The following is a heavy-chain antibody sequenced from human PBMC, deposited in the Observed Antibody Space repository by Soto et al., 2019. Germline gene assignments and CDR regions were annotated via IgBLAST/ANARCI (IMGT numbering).Heavy chain of an antibody. CDR3: ATVGTNFRSSAIDY. Sequence: ASVKVSCKVSGYTLTELSMHWVRQAPGKGLEWMGGFDPEDGETIYAQKFRGRVTMTEDTSTDTAYMELSSLRSEDTAVYYCATVGTNFRSSAIDYWGQGTLVTVSS. J-gene: IGHJ4*02. V-gene: IGHV1-24*01. D-gene: IGHD1-7*01. CDR2: FDPEDGET. CDR1: GYTLTELS.